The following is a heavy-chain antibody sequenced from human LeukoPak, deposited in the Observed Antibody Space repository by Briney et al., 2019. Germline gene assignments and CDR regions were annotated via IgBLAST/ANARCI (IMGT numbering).Heavy chain of an antibody. CDR3: ARRGYGGAMDV. D-gene: IGHD4/OR15-4a*01. V-gene: IGHV4-31*03. CDR1: GGSISSGGYY. Sequence: PSETLSLTCTVSGGSISSGGYYWSWIRQHPGKGLEWIGYIYYSGSTYCNPSLKSRVTISVDTSKNQFSLKLSSVTAADTAVYYCARRGYGGAMDVWGQGTTVTVSS. J-gene: IGHJ6*02. CDR2: IYYSGST.